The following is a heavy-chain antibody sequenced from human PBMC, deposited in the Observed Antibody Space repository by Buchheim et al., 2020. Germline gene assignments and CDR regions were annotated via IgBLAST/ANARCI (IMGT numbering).Heavy chain of an antibody. D-gene: IGHD6-19*01. CDR2: LSGSGGST. CDR3: ARVSGSGWYVFDF. J-gene: IGHJ4*02. V-gene: IGHV3-23*01. Sequence: VQVLESGGGLVQPGGSLRLSCAASGFTFSTYAMNWVRQAPGEGLEWVSGLSGSGGSTYYADSVKGRFTISRDNSKNTLYLQMNSRRADDTAVYYCARVSGSGWYVFDFWGQGTL. CDR1: GFTFSTYA.